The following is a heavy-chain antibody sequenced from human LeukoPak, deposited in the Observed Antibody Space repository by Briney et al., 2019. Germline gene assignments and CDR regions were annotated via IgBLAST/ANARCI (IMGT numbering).Heavy chain of an antibody. CDR2: IYHSGST. V-gene: IGHV4-4*02. CDR1: GVSISSSNW. CDR3: ATSDSSSWYLGY. D-gene: IGHD6-13*01. Sequence: SGTLCLTCAVSGVSISSSNWWSGVRQPPRKGLEWIGEIYHSGSTNYNPSLKSRVTISVDKSKNQFSLTLSSVTAADTAVYYCATSDSSSWYLGYWGQGTLVTVSS. J-gene: IGHJ4*02.